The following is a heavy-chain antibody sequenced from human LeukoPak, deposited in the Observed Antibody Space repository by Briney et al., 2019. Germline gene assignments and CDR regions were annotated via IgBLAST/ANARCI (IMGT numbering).Heavy chain of an antibody. V-gene: IGHV5-51*01. CDR3: ARQFYGSGTDSAYYYGMDV. CDR2: IYPADSDT. Sequence: GESLKISCHGSGYGFDSYWIGWVRQMPGKGLEWMGIIYPADSDTRYSPSFQGLVTISADKSISTTYLQWSSLRASDTAMYYCARQFYGSGTDSAYYYGMDVWGQGTTVTVSS. D-gene: IGHD3-10*01. CDR1: GYGFDSYW. J-gene: IGHJ6*02.